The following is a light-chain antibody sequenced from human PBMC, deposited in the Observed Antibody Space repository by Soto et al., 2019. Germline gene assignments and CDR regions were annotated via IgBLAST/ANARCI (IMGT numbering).Light chain of an antibody. Sequence: EIVLTQSPGTLSLSPGERATLSCRASQSVGSNYLAWYQQKPGQAPRILIFGAYGRATGIPDRFSGSGSGTDFTLTISRLEPEDFAVYYCKQYGSSSWTFGQGTKVDIK. CDR3: KQYGSSSWT. CDR2: GAY. CDR1: QSVGSNY. V-gene: IGKV3-20*01. J-gene: IGKJ1*01.